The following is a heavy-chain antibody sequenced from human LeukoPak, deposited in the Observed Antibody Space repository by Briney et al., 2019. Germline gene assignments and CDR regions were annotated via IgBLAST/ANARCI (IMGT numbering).Heavy chain of an antibody. J-gene: IGHJ4*02. Sequence: GGSLRLSCVAYGFTFSDYYMSWIRQAPGKGLQWVSYINSRGSSIFYADSVKGRFTISRDNAKSSLHLQMDSQRAEDTAVYYCARFSGAFFDYWGQGALVTVSS. CDR1: GFTFSDYY. CDR2: INSRGSSI. CDR3: ARFSGAFFDY. D-gene: IGHD1-26*01. V-gene: IGHV3-11*01.